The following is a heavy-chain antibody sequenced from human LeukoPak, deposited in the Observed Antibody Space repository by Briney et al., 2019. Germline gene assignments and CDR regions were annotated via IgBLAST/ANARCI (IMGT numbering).Heavy chain of an antibody. Sequence: PGGSLRLSCAASGFTFTNYAMNWVRQAPGKGLEWVSTLSPSGGDTYYADSVKGRFTISRDISKNTLYLQMNSLRAEDTAVYYCARRAYNWGAFDIWGQGTMVTVSS. J-gene: IGHJ3*02. D-gene: IGHD5-24*01. CDR1: GFTFTNYA. CDR2: LSPSGGDT. V-gene: IGHV3-23*01. CDR3: ARRAYNWGAFDI.